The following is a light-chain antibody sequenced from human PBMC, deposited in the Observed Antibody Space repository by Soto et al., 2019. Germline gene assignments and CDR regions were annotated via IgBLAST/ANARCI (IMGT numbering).Light chain of an antibody. J-gene: IGKJ4*01. CDR3: QQYEGLQRT. CDR1: QDISNY. V-gene: IGKV1-33*01. Sequence: DIQMTQSPSSLSASVGDRVTITCQASQDISNYLNWYQQKPGKAPKLLIFDAFNVEAGVPSRFSGSGSGTHCTFTFHSLQAEDIATYYCQQYEGLQRTFGGGTKIEI. CDR2: DAF.